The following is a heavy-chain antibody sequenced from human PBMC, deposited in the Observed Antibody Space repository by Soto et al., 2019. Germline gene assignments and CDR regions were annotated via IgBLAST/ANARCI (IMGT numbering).Heavy chain of an antibody. J-gene: IGHJ6*02. CDR2: IYYSGST. CDR3: ARHMSVWPHYYYYGMDV. CDR1: GGSISSSSYY. V-gene: IGHV4-39*01. D-gene: IGHD3-16*01. Sequence: QLQLQESGPGLVKPSETLSLTCTVSGGSISSSSYYWGWIRQPPGKGLEWIGSIYYSGSTYYNPSLKSRVTISVDTSKNQFSRKLRAVTAADTAVYYCARHMSVWPHYYYYGMDVLGQGTTVTVS.